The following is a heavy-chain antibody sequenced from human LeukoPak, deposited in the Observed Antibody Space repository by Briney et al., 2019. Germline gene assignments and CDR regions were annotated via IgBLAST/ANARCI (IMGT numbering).Heavy chain of an antibody. V-gene: IGHV3-23*01. Sequence: GGSLRLSCAASGFTFGSSAMNWVRQAPGKGLEWVSAISGSGGSTYYADSVKGRFTISRDNSKNTLYLQMNSLRAEDTAVYYCAKAVHSSYYYYAMDVWGQGTTVTVSS. D-gene: IGHD2-21*01. CDR3: AKAVHSSYYYYAMDV. CDR1: GFTFGSSA. J-gene: IGHJ6*02. CDR2: ISGSGGST.